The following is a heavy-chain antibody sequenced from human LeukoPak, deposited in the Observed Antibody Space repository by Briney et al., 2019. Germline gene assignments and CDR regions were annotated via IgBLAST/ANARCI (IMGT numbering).Heavy chain of an antibody. J-gene: IGHJ5*02. V-gene: IGHV4-59*01. Sequence: PSETLSLTCTVSGGSISSYYWSWIRQPPGKGLEWIGYIYYSGSTNYNPSLKSRVTISVDTSKNQFSLKLSSVTAADTAVYYCARELAVPASSWFDPWGQGTLVTVSS. CDR3: ARELAVPASSWFDP. CDR1: GGSISSYY. D-gene: IGHD2-2*01. CDR2: IYYSGST.